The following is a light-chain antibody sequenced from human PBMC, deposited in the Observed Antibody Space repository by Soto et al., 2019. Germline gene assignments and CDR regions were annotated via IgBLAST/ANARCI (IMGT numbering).Light chain of an antibody. J-gene: IGKJ4*01. Sequence: DIQMTQSPSTLSASVGDRVTITCRASQSIDSWLAWYQHKPGKAPKLLIFKASTLETGVPSRFSGSGSGTEFTLTISSLQSEDFAVYYCQQYNNRALTFGGGTKVDIK. CDR3: QQYNNRALT. CDR2: KAS. V-gene: IGKV1-5*03. CDR1: QSIDSW.